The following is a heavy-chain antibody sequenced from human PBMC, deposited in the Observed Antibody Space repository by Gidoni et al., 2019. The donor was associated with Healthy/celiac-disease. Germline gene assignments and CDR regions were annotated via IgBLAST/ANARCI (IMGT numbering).Heavy chain of an antibody. Sequence: QVPLVQSGAEVKKPGASVKVSCKASGYTFTSYGISWVRQAPGQGLEWMGWISAYNGNTNYAQKRQGRVTMTTDTSTSTAYMELRSLRSDDTAVYYCARGLFKQQLGRSPYYFDYWGQGTLVTVSS. CDR1: GYTFTSYG. CDR2: ISAYNGNT. CDR3: ARGLFKQQLGRSPYYFDY. J-gene: IGHJ4*02. D-gene: IGHD6-13*01. V-gene: IGHV1-18*04.